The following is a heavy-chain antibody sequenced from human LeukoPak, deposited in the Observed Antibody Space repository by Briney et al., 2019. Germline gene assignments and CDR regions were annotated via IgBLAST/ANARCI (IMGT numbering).Heavy chain of an antibody. D-gene: IGHD3-16*01. J-gene: IGHJ4*02. Sequence: GGSLRLSCAASGFAFSTYAMSWVRQGLGKGLEWVSALSANGVKTYYADSVKGRFAISRDNSKNTLYLQMNSLRAEDTAVYYCAKDLGYAFDYWGQGTLVTVSS. V-gene: IGHV3-23*01. CDR3: AKDLGYAFDY. CDR2: LSANGVKT. CDR1: GFAFSTYA.